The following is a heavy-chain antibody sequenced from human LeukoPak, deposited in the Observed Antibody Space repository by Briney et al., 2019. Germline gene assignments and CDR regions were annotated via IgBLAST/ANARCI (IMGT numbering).Heavy chain of an antibody. D-gene: IGHD4-17*01. CDR2: TYPGDSDT. CDR1: GYSFTSYW. CDR3: ARHPYHKTTVIDYYYYYYMDV. V-gene: IGHV5-51*01. Sequence: GESLKISCKGSGYSFTSYWIGWVRQMPGKGLEWMGITYPGDSDTRYSPSFQGQVTISADKSISTAYLQWSSLKASDTAMYYCARHPYHKTTVIDYYYYYYMDVWGKGTTVTVSS. J-gene: IGHJ6*03.